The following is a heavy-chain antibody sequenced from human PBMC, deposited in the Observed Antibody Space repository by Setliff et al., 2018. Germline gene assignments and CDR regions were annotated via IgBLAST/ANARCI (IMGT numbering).Heavy chain of an antibody. CDR1: GGSVSSTSHY. V-gene: IGHV4-39*07. CDR2: VYYSGYT. J-gene: IGHJ1*01. Sequence: KPSETLSLTCNVSGGSVSSTSHYWGWIRQPPGKGMEWIGSVYYSGYTYYNPSLLSRVTISVDMSKNQFSMKLTSVTAADTAVYYCARVDFTMIQGVLGLWGQGTLVTVSS. D-gene: IGHD3-10*01. CDR3: ARVDFTMIQGVLGL.